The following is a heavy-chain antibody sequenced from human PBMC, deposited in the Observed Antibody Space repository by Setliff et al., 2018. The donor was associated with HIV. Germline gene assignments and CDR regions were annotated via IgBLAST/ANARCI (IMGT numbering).Heavy chain of an antibody. CDR3: SLGYCSGGSCYSDPEVAFDI. D-gene: IGHD2-15*01. CDR2: INSDGSSI. V-gene: IGHV3-74*01. CDR1: GFTFSSYW. Sequence: GGSLRLSCVGSGFTFSSYWMHWVRLAPGKGLVWVSRINSDGSSIDYADSVKGRCSISRDNGKNTAYLQMNSLRGEDTALYYCSLGYCSGGSCYSDPEVAFDIWGQGTMVTVSS. J-gene: IGHJ3*02.